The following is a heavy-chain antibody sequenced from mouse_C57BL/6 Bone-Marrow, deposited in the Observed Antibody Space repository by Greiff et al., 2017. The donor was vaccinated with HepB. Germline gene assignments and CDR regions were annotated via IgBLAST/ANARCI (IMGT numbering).Heavy chain of an antibody. V-gene: IGHV1-72*01. Sequence: QVQLQQPGAELVKPGASVKLSCKASGYTFTSYWMHWVKQRPGRGVEWIGRIDPNSGGTKYNEKFKSKATLTVDKPSSTAYMQLSSLTSEDSAVYYCAKRGFITTVGGYWYFDVWGTGTTVTVSS. J-gene: IGHJ1*03. D-gene: IGHD1-1*01. CDR3: AKRGFITTVGGYWYFDV. CDR1: GYTFTSYW. CDR2: IDPNSGGT.